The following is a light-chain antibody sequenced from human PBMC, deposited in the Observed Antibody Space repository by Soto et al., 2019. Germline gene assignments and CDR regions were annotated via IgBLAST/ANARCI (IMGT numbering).Light chain of an antibody. CDR3: FSHTSLCTLV. Sequence: QSVLIQPASVSGSPGQSITISCTGASSDIGAYDYVSWYQQHPGKVPQLIIFGVTSRPSGISNRFSGSKSGHTASLTISGLQPGDEADYYCFSHTSLCTLVFGTGTKLTVL. J-gene: IGLJ1*01. V-gene: IGLV2-14*01. CDR1: SSDIGAYDY. CDR2: GVT.